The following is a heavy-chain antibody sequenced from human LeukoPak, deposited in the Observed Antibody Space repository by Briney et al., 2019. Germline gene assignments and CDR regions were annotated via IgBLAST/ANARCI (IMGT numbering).Heavy chain of an antibody. CDR2: IYTGDRT. CDR1: GFTFSTFA. J-gene: IGHJ4*02. V-gene: IGHV3-23*03. Sequence: GGSLRLSCAASGFTFSTFAMSWVRQAPGKGLEWVSLIYTGDRTYYADSVKGRFTISRDNSKNTLYLQMNRLRAEGTAIYYCGMASSYDCSGSYYFDFWGRGTLVTVSS. CDR3: GMASSYDCSGSYYFDF. D-gene: IGHD3-22*01.